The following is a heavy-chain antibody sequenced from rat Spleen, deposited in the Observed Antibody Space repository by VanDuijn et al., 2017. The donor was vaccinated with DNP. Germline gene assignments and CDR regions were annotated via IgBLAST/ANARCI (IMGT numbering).Heavy chain of an antibody. CDR3: ATSSIAAISTPFDY. CDR1: GYSITSAYR. D-gene: IGHD1-2*01. V-gene: IGHV3-3*01. CDR2: ISSAGST. Sequence: EVQLQESGPGLVKPSQSLSLTCSVTGYSITSAYRWNWIRKFPGNKLEWMGFISSAGSTNYNPSLKSRISITRDTSKNQFFLQVNSVTTEDTATYYCATSSIAAISTPFDYWGQGVMVTVSS. J-gene: IGHJ2*01.